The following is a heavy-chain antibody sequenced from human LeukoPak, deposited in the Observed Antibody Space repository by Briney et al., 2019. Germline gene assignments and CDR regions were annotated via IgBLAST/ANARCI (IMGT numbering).Heavy chain of an antibody. V-gene: IGHV3-48*04. D-gene: IGHD3-22*01. CDR1: GFTFSSYS. CDR2: ISSSSSTI. CDR3: AMYHYSDSSGSRAY. J-gene: IGHJ4*02. Sequence: GGSLRLSCAASGFTFSSYSMNWVRQAPGKGLEWVSYISSSSSTIYYADSVKGRFTISRDNAKNSLYLQMNSLTAEDTAVYYCAMYHYSDSSGSRAYWGQGTLVTVSS.